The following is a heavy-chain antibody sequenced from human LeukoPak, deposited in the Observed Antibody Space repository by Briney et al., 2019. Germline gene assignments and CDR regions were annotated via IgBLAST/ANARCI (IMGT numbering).Heavy chain of an antibody. CDR1: FISSSHHW. CDR3: TTVHGDYLGY. Sequence: SAASFISSSHHWGWIRQAPGKGLEWVGRIKSKTDGGTTDYAAPVKGRFTISRDDSKNTLYLQMKSLKTEDTAVYYCTTVHGDYLGYWGQGTLVTVSS. CDR2: IKSKTDGGTT. D-gene: IGHD4-17*01. V-gene: IGHV3-15*01. J-gene: IGHJ4*02.